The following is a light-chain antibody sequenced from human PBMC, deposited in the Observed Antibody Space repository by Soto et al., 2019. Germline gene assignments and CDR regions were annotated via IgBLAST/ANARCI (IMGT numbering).Light chain of an antibody. V-gene: IGLV2-14*01. J-gene: IGLJ1*01. CDR2: EVT. CDR1: SSDVGGYNY. CDR3: SSYASANTPPYV. Sequence: QSALTQPASVSGSLGQSITISCTGTSSDVGGYNYVSWYQQHPGKAPKLMIYEVTNRPSGVSNRFSGSKSGNTASLTISGLQAEDEADYYCSSYASANTPPYVFVTGTQLTVL.